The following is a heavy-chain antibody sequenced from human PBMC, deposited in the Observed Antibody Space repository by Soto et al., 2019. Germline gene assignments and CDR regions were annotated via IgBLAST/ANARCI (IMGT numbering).Heavy chain of an antibody. CDR3: VALWFWELLGGRSFDY. J-gene: IGHJ4*02. CDR2: ISSNGGST. Sequence: PVGSLRLSCSASGFTFSSYAMHWVRQAPGKGLEYVSAISSNGGSTYYADSVKGRFTISRDNSKNTLYLQMSSLRAEDTAVYYCVALWFWELLGGRSFDYWGQGTLVTVSS. CDR1: GFTFSSYA. D-gene: IGHD3-10*01. V-gene: IGHV3-64D*08.